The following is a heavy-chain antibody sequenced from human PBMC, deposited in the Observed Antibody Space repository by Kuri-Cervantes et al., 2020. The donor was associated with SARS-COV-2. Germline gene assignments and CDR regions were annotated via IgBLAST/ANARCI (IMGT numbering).Heavy chain of an antibody. D-gene: IGHD6-19*01. CDR1: GFTFSSYS. J-gene: IGHJ4*02. Sequence: GESLKISRAASGFTFSSYSMNWIRRAPGKGLEWVSSISSSGNYIFYADSVKGRFTISRDNAKKSLYLQMNSLKAEDTAVYYCVSYSSGWYYGSWGQGTRVTVSS. CDR3: VSYSSGWYYGS. CDR2: ISSSGNYI. V-gene: IGHV3-21*04.